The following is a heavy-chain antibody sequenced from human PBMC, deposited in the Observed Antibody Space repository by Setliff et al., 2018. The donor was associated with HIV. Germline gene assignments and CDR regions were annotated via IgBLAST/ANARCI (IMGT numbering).Heavy chain of an antibody. J-gene: IGHJ4*02. Sequence: GASVKVSCKASGYTFTGYYMHWVRQAPGQGLEWMGWINPNSGGTNYAQTFQGRVTMTRDTSISTAYMELTRLTSDDTAVYYCARVTVSGRGLHFWGQGTLVTVSS. CDR3: ARVTVSGRGLHF. CDR2: INPNSGGT. V-gene: IGHV1-2*02. CDR1: GYTFTGYY. D-gene: IGHD4-4*01.